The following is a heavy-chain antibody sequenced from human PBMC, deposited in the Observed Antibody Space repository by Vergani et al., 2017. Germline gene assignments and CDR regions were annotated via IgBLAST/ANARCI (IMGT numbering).Heavy chain of an antibody. CDR1: GFTFSSYA. V-gene: IGHV3-23*01. Sequence: EVQLLESGGGLVQPGGSLRLSCAASGFTFSSYAMSWVRQAPGKGLEWVSAISGSGGSTYYADSVKGRFTISRDKSKKTLYLQMNRLRAEDTAVHYCAKDSSGGASFDYWGQGTLVTVSS. CDR2: ISGSGGST. D-gene: IGHD2-15*01. CDR3: AKDSSGGASFDY. J-gene: IGHJ4*02.